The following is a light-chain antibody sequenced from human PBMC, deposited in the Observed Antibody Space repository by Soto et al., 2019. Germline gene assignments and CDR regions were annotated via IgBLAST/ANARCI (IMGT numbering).Light chain of an antibody. CDR1: QSISSW. J-gene: IGKJ1*01. CDR2: DAS. Sequence: DIQMTQSPSTLSASVGDRVTITCRASQSISSWLAWYQQKPGKAPKLLIYDASSLESGVPSRFSGSGSGIEFTLTISSLQHDDFATYYCQQYNSYSWTFGQGTKVDIK. CDR3: QQYNSYSWT. V-gene: IGKV1-5*01.